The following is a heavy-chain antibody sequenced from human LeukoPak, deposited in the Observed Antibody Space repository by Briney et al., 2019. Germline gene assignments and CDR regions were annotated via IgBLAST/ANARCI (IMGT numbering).Heavy chain of an antibody. CDR2: ISSNGGST. CDR3: ARDLSARGY. V-gene: IGHV3-64*01. J-gene: IGHJ4*02. CDR1: GFTFSSYA. Sequence: GALRLSCAASGFTFSSYAMHWVRQAPGKGLEYVSAISSNGGSTYYANSVKGRFTISRDNSKNTLYLQMGSLRAEDMAVYYCARDLSARGYWGQGTLVTVSS. D-gene: IGHD3-10*01.